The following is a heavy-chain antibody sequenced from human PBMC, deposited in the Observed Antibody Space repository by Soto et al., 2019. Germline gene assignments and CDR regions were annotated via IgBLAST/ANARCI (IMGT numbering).Heavy chain of an antibody. V-gene: IGHV1-8*01. CDR1: GYTFISYD. CDR2: MNPNTGDT. CDR3: ARGDGYIFDY. D-gene: IGHD5-12*01. Sequence: QVQLVQSGAEVKKPGASVKVSCKASGYTFISYDINWVRQATGQGLEWMGWMNPNTGDTGYAQKFQGRVTMTRHTSINTANLELSSLSSDDTAVYFCARGDGYIFDYWGQGTLVTVSS. J-gene: IGHJ4*02.